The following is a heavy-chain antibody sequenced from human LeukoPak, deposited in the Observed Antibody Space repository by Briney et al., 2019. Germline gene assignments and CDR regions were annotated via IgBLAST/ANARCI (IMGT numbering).Heavy chain of an antibody. J-gene: IGHJ3*02. CDR3: ARGALRYFDWSAGGDDSFDI. D-gene: IGHD3-9*01. CDR1: GYTFTSYG. V-gene: IGHV1-69*05. CDR2: IIPVFRRG. Sequence: SVKVSCKASGYTFTSYGINWVRQAPGQGLEWMGRIIPVFRRGNYAQKFQGRVTIMTDESMSTVYMEVSSLRSEDTAKYYCARGALRYFDWSAGGDDSFDIWGQGTVVTVSS.